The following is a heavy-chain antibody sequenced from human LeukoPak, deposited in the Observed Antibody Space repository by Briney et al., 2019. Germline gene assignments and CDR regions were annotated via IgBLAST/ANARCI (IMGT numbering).Heavy chain of an antibody. D-gene: IGHD6-13*01. CDR2: IYHSGST. Sequence: SETLSLTCAVSGGSISSGGYSWSWIRQPPGKGLEWIGYIYHSGSTYYNPSLKSRVTISVDRSKNQFSLKLSSVTAADTAVYYCARVFISSSRLSAFDIWGQGTMVTVSS. V-gene: IGHV4-30-2*01. J-gene: IGHJ3*02. CDR3: ARVFISSSRLSAFDI. CDR1: GGSISSGGYS.